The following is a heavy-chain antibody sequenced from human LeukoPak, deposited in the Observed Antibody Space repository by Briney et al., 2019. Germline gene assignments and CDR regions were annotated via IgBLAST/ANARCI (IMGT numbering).Heavy chain of an antibody. CDR2: ISYSGST. Sequence: SETLSLTCTVSGGSISSGGYYWSWIRQHPGKGLEWIGYISYSGSTYYNPSLKSRVTISVDTSKNQFSLRLSSVTAVDTAVYYCARVSYSSGWYPFDYWGQGTLVTVSS. CDR1: GGSISSGGYY. V-gene: IGHV4-31*03. J-gene: IGHJ4*02. D-gene: IGHD6-19*01. CDR3: ARVSYSSGWYPFDY.